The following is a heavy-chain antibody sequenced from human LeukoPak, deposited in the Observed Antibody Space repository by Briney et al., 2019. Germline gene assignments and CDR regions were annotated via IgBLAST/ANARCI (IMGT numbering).Heavy chain of an antibody. CDR2: ISSSSSYI. CDR3: ARDPGEVGYSYGTRQNYYYMDV. Sequence: GGSLRLSCAASGFTFSSYSMNWVRQAPGKGLEWVSSISSSSSYIYYADSVKGRFTISRDNAKNSLYLQMNSPRAEDTAVYYCARDPGEVGYSYGTRQNYYYMDVWGKGTTVTVSS. J-gene: IGHJ6*03. CDR1: GFTFSSYS. V-gene: IGHV3-21*01. D-gene: IGHD5-18*01.